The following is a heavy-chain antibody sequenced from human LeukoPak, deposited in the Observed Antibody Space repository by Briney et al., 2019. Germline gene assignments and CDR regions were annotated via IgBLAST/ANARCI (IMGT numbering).Heavy chain of an antibody. CDR1: GFTFRSYS. V-gene: IGHV3-48*02. D-gene: IGHD3-22*01. J-gene: IGHJ3*02. CDR3: ARGVEGSYYYDSSGKGNALDI. Sequence: GGSLRLSCVASGFTFRSYSMNWVRQAPGKGLEGVSYISSSGSTIYYADAVKGRFTISRDNAKSSLYLQMSSLRDEDTAVYYCARGVEGSYYYDSSGKGNALDIWGQGTMVTASS. CDR2: ISSSGSTI.